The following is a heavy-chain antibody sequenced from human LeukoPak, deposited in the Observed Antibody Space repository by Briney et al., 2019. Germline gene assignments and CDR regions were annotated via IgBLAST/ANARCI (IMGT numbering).Heavy chain of an antibody. V-gene: IGHV4-30-4*01. CDR3: ARDVLYCSSTSCLGWFDP. J-gene: IGHJ5*02. CDR2: IYYSGST. Sequence: SQTLSLTCTVSGGSISSGDYYWSWIRRPPGKGLEWIGYIYYSGSTYYNPSLKSRVTISVDTSKNQFSLKLSSVTAADTAVHYCARDVLYCSSTSCLGWFDPWGQGTLVTVSS. D-gene: IGHD2-2*01. CDR1: GGSISSGDYY.